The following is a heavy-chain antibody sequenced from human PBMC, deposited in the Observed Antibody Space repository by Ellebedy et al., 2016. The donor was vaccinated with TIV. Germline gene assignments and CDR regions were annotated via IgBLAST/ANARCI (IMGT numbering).Heavy chain of an antibody. CDR2: INSGGTT. V-gene: IGHV3-23*01. D-gene: IGHD1-20*01. Sequence: GESLKISXAASGFTFSSYAMNWVRQAPGKGLEWVSAINSGGTTYYADSVKGRFTISRDNSKSTLYLLMNSLRAEDTAVYYCAKGITGNHWGQGTLVTVSS. CDR1: GFTFSSYA. J-gene: IGHJ4*02. CDR3: AKGITGNH.